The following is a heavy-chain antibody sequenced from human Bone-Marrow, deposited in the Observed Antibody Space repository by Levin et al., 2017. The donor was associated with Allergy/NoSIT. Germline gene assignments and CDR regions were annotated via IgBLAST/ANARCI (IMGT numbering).Heavy chain of an antibody. Sequence: GESLKISCAASEFTFSNAWMSWVRQAPGKGLEWVGRIKSKTDGGTTDYAAPVKGRFTISRDDSKNTLYLQMNSLKTEDTAVYYCTTGVLKGYSSSWYSIDYWGQGTLVTVSS. CDR1: EFTFSNAW. V-gene: IGHV3-15*01. CDR2: IKSKTDGGTT. J-gene: IGHJ4*02. D-gene: IGHD6-13*01. CDR3: TTGVLKGYSSSWYSIDY.